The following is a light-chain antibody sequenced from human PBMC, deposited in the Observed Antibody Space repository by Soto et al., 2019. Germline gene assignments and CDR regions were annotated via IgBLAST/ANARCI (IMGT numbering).Light chain of an antibody. CDR3: QQYGSSPRT. V-gene: IGKV3-20*01. Sequence: EIMLTQSPGTLSLSPGERATLSCRASQSIFNQYLAWYQQRPGQAPRLLIHGASTRATGIPERFSGSGSGTDFILTICSLDLDDFAVYYCQQYGSSPRTFGQGTKVDIK. CDR1: QSIFNQY. J-gene: IGKJ1*01. CDR2: GAS.